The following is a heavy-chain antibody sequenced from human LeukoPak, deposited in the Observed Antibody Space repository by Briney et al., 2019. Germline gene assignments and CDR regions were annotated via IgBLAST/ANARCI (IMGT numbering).Heavy chain of an antibody. CDR1: GFTFYAYA. CDR2: TSWNSGSI. V-gene: IGHV3-9*01. CDR3: DKESYCDILTGYYTL. D-gene: IGHD3-9*01. J-gene: IGHJ4*02. Sequence: PRGPLRVSCADSGFTFYAYATQTVCQAPQKSLERVSGTSWNSGSIGNADSVKGRCSITRYNDKNSLYLQMNSLRAEDTDLYDYDKESYCDILTGYYTLWGQGTLVTVSS.